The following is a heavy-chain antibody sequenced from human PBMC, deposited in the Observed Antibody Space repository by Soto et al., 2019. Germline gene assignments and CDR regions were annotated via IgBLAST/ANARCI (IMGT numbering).Heavy chain of an antibody. CDR1: GFTFSNAW. J-gene: IGHJ4*02. D-gene: IGHD5-12*01. V-gene: IGHV3-15*07. CDR3: TTGMVAPEDYYFDY. Sequence: GGSLRLSCAASGFTFSNAWMNWVRQAPGKGLEWVGRIKSKTDGGTTDYAAPVKGRFTISRDDSKNTLYLQMNSLKTEDTAVYYCTTGMVAPEDYYFDYWGQGTLVTVSS. CDR2: IKSKTDGGTT.